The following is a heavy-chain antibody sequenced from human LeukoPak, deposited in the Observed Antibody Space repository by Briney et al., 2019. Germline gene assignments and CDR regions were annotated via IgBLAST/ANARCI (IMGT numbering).Heavy chain of an antibody. CDR3: ARVRYSDSSVLTRKRSYYFDY. V-gene: IGHV4-4*07. Sequence: PSETLSLTCTVSGGSISSYYWSWIRQPAGKGLEWIGRIYTSGITNYNPSLKNRVTMSIDTSKSQFSLKLSSVTAADTAVYYCARVRYSDSSVLTRKRSYYFDYWGQGTLVTVSS. D-gene: IGHD3-22*01. CDR2: IYTSGIT. J-gene: IGHJ4*02. CDR1: GGSISSYY.